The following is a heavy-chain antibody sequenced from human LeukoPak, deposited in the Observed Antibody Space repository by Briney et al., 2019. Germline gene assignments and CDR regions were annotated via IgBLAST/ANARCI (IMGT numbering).Heavy chain of an antibody. D-gene: IGHD6-19*01. J-gene: IGHJ4*02. V-gene: IGHV1-18*01. Sequence: ASVKVSCKASGFTFSNYGFSWVRQAPGQGLEWMGWISAYNGHTNYPQKFQGRVTMTTDTSASTVYMELRSLRSDDTAVYYCARDLTHTSGRVPSHWGQGTLVTVSS. CDR1: GFTFSNYG. CDR2: ISAYNGHT. CDR3: ARDLTHTSGRVPSH.